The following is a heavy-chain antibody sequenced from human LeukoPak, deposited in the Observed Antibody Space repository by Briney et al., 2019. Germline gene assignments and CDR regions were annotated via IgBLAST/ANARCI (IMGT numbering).Heavy chain of an antibody. CDR3: ARALELWSLYYFDY. Sequence: PGGSLRLSCAASGFAFDDYSMSWVRQAPGKGLEWVSGINWNGGSTGYADSVKGRFTISRDNAKNSLYLQMNSLRAEDTALYYCARALELWSLYYFDYWGQGTLVTVSS. CDR1: GFAFDDYS. D-gene: IGHD2-21*01. V-gene: IGHV3-20*04. J-gene: IGHJ4*02. CDR2: INWNGGST.